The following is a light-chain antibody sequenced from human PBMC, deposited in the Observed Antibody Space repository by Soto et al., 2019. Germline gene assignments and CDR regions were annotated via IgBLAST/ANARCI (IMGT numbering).Light chain of an antibody. V-gene: IGKV3-20*01. CDR2: GAS. J-gene: IGKJ2*01. CDR1: QSVSSSY. Sequence: EIVLTQSPDTLSLSPGERATVSCRASQSVSSSYLAWYQQKPGQAPRLLIYGASSRATGIPDRFSGSGSGTDFTLSISRLEPEDLAVYYCQQYGSSQYTFGQGTKLEIK. CDR3: QQYGSSQYT.